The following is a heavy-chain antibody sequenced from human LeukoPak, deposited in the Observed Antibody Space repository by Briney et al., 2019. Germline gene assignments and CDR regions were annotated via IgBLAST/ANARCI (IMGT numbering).Heavy chain of an antibody. Sequence: SETLSLTCAVYGGSFSGYYWSWIRQPPGKGLEWIGRIHTSRSTNYNPSLKSRVTMSVDTSKNQFSLKLSSVTAADTAVYYWANQGWRTRRFDPWGQGTLVTVSS. CDR2: IHTSRST. D-gene: IGHD1-14*01. V-gene: IGHV4-34*01. J-gene: IGHJ5*02. CDR1: GGSFSGYY. CDR3: ANQGWRTRRFDP.